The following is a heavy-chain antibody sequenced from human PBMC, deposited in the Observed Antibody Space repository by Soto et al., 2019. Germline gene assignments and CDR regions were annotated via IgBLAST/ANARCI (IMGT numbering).Heavy chain of an antibody. V-gene: IGHV1-69*02. D-gene: IGHD2-15*01. CDR1: GGTFSSYT. CDR3: VVAATNLAEYFQH. CDR2: IIPILGIA. J-gene: IGHJ1*01. Sequence: ASVKVSCKASGGTFSSYTISWVRQAPGQGLEWMGRIIPILGIANYAQKFQGRVTITADKSTSTAYMELSSLRSEDTAVYYCVVAATNLAEYFQHWGRGTLVTVSS.